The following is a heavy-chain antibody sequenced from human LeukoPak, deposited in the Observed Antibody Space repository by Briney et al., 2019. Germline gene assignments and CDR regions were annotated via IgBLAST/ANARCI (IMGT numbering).Heavy chain of an antibody. J-gene: IGHJ4*02. V-gene: IGHV3-23*01. CDR2: ISNGGGST. D-gene: IGHD4-17*01. Sequence: GGSLRPSCAASGFTSSSYAMSWVRQAPGKGLEWVSTISNGGGSTYYAGSVNGRFTISRNNSKNTLYLQMNSLRAEDTAVYYCAKGPTTVTAYYWGQGTLVTVSS. CDR1: GFTSSSYA. CDR3: AKGPTTVTAYY.